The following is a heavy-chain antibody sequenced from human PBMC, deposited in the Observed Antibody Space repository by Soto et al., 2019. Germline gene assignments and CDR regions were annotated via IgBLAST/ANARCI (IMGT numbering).Heavy chain of an antibody. D-gene: IGHD6-13*01. CDR2: IYPGDSDT. CDR1: GYSFTSYW. V-gene: IGHV5-51*01. Sequence: GDSLKISCKGSGYSFTSYWIGWVRQMPGKGLEWMGIIYPGDSDTRYSPSFQGQVTISADKSISTAYLQWSSLKASDTAIYYCARTAAAGNYYYGVDVWGQGTTVTVSS. CDR3: ARTAAAGNYYYGVDV. J-gene: IGHJ6*02.